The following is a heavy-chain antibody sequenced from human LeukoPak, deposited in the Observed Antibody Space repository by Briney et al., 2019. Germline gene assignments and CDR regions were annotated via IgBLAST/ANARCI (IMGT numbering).Heavy chain of an antibody. J-gene: IGHJ4*02. CDR2: INGRGDDS. CDR1: DFTFA. CDR3: VRMRGPERRHCFDY. V-gene: IGHV3-23*01. D-gene: IGHD1-1*01. Sequence: GGSLRLSCVVSDFTFAVSWVRQAPGKGLEWISTINGRGDDSFHADSVKGRFTISRDTSKNTLYLHMSSLRAADTAMYFCVRMRGPERRHCFDYWSQGALLIISS.